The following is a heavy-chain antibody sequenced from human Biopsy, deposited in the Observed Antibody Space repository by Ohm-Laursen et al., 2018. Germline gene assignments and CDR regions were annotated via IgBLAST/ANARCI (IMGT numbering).Heavy chain of an antibody. CDR3: ARDLRGHWFFDL. D-gene: IGHD5/OR15-5a*01. CDR1: GFTFSRSV. J-gene: IGHJ2*01. Sequence: SLRLSCAASGFTFSRSVMHWVRQAPGKGLMWVSRIHGDERSATYAEPVKGRFTISRDNAKNTLHLQMNSLRAEDTAVFYCARDLRGHWFFDLWGRGTLVTVSS. V-gene: IGHV3-74*03. CDR2: IHGDERSA.